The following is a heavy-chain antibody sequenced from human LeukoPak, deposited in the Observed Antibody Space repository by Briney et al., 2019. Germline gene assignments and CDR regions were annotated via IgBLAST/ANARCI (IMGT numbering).Heavy chain of an antibody. V-gene: IGHV1-69*05. CDR3: ARALEDSSGYYYEGQAFDI. CDR1: GGTSSSYA. D-gene: IGHD3-22*01. J-gene: IGHJ3*02. Sequence: SVEVSCQSSGGTSSSYAITWVRQPQGQVIEWMGRIIHIFGTPNYAQKFQGRVTITTDESTSTAYMELSSLRSEDTAVYYCARALEDSSGYYYEGQAFDIWGQGTMVTVSS. CDR2: IIHIFGTP.